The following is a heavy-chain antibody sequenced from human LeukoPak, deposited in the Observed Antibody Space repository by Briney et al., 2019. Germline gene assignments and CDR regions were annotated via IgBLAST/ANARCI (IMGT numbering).Heavy chain of an antibody. J-gene: IGHJ6*02. V-gene: IGHV3-7*01. CDR2: IKQDGSEK. D-gene: IGHD3-3*01. CDR1: GFAVSSNY. CDR3: ARDLGPPFYDFWSGYYGANYYYGMDV. Sequence: GGSLRLSCAASGFAVSSNYMSWVRQAPGKGLEWVANIKQDGSEKYYVDSVKGRFTISRDNAKNSLYLQMNSLRAEDTAVYYCARDLGPPFYDFWSGYYGANYYYGMDVWGQGTTVTVSS.